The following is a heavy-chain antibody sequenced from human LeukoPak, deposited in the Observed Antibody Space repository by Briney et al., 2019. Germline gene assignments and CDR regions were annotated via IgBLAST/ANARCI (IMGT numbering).Heavy chain of an antibody. CDR1: GFTFSTYT. Sequence: GGSLRLSCAASGFTFSTYTLHWVRQAPGKGRQWVAVISYDGSNKYYADSVKGRFTISRDNSKNTLYLQMNSLRAEDTAVYYCVRDLGGRSGHWGQGTLVTVSS. V-gene: IGHV3-30-3*01. CDR2: ISYDGSNK. CDR3: VRDLGGRSGH. D-gene: IGHD1-26*01. J-gene: IGHJ4*02.